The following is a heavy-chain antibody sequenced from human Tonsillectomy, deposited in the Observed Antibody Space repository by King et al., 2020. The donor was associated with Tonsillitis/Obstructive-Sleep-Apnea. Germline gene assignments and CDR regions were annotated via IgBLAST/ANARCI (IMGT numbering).Heavy chain of an antibody. D-gene: IGHD2-15*01. J-gene: IGHJ4*02. CDR1: GGSISSSSYY. Sequence: LQLQESGPGLVKPSETLSLTCTVSGGSISSSSYYWGWIRQPPGKGLEWIGSIYYSGSTYYNPSLKSRVTISVDTSKNQFSLKLSSVTAADTAVYYCARLGRGGGWCSGDSCYLPLDYWGQGTLVTVSS. V-gene: IGHV4-39*01. CDR3: ARLGRGGGWCSGDSCYLPLDY. CDR2: IYYSGST.